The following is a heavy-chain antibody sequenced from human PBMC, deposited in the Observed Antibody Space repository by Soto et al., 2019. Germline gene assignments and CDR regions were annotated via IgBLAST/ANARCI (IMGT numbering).Heavy chain of an antibody. CDR3: ARDMGGSPNSEDTLYGMDV. D-gene: IGHD2-15*01. Sequence: PSETLSLTCTVSGGSIGSGGYYWSWIRQHPGKGLEWIGYIYYSGSTYYNPSLKSRVTISGDTSKNQFSLKLSSVTAADTAVYYCARDMGGSPNSEDTLYGMDVWGQGTTVTVSS. CDR2: IYYSGST. J-gene: IGHJ6*02. V-gene: IGHV4-31*03. CDR1: GGSIGSGGYY.